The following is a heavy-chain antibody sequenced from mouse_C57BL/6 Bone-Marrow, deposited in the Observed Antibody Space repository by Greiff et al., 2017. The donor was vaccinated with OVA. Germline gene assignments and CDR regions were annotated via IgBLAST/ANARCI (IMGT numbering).Heavy chain of an antibody. CDR1: GYTFTDYY. CDR2: INPYNGGT. J-gene: IGHJ4*01. D-gene: IGHD1-3*01. V-gene: IGHV1-19*01. CDR3: ARGSVTKYAMDY. Sequence: EVQLQQSGPVLVKPGASVKMSCKASGYTFTDYYMNWVKQSHGKSLEWIGVINPYNGGTSYNQKFKGKATLTVDKSSSTAYMELNSLTSEDSAVYYCARGSVTKYAMDYWGQGTSVTVSS.